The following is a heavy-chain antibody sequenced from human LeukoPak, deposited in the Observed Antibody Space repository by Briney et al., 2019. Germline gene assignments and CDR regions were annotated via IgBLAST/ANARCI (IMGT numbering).Heavy chain of an antibody. Sequence: ASVKVSCKASGYTFTSYYMHWVRQAPGQGPEWMGIINPSGGSTSYAQKFQGRVTMTRDTSTSTVYMELSSLRSEDTAVYYCARVRAYYYGSGRYGMDVWGKGTTVTVSS. CDR1: GYTFTSYY. CDR3: ARVRAYYYGSGRYGMDV. D-gene: IGHD3-10*01. V-gene: IGHV1-46*01. CDR2: INPSGGST. J-gene: IGHJ6*04.